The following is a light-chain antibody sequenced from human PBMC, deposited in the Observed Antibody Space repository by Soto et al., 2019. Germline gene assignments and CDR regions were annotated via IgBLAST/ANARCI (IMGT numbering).Light chain of an antibody. CDR2: DVS. V-gene: IGLV2-14*03. CDR3: TSFTTTNTYV. Sequence: QSALTQPASVSGSPGQSITISCTGASSDVGGFDHVSWYQQHPGKVPRLLIYDVSRRPSGVSDRFSGSKSGNTASLTISGLQADDEADYYSTSFTTTNTYVFGTGTKLTVL. J-gene: IGLJ1*01. CDR1: SSDVGGFDH.